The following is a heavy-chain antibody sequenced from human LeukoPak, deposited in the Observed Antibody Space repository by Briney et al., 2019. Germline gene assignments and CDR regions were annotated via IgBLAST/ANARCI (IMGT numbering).Heavy chain of an antibody. CDR1: GFTFSNYA. Sequence: GGSLRLSCAASGFTFSNYAMHWVRQAPGKGLEWVAVISYDGDNKYYADSVKGRFTISRDSSKNTMYLQMNSLRAEDTALYYCARGSKPGSGWYFPYYYYGMDVWGHGTTVTVSS. CDR3: ARGSKPGSGWYFPYYYYGMDV. D-gene: IGHD6-19*01. J-gene: IGHJ6*02. CDR2: ISYDGDNK. V-gene: IGHV3-30-3*01.